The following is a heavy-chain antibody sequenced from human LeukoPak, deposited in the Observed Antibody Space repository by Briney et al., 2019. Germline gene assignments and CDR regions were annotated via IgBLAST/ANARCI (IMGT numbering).Heavy chain of an antibody. D-gene: IGHD3-22*01. CDR3: TRTRPYYYDSSGYCDI. Sequence: SGPALVKPTQTLTLTCTFSGFSLSSSEMCVSWIRQPPGKALEWLARIDWDDDKYYNTSLKTRLTVSKDTSKKQVVLTMTNMDAADTATCYCTRTRPYYYDSSGYCDIWGQGTMVTVSS. V-gene: IGHV2-70*11. CDR1: GFSLSSSEMC. J-gene: IGHJ3*02. CDR2: IDWDDDK.